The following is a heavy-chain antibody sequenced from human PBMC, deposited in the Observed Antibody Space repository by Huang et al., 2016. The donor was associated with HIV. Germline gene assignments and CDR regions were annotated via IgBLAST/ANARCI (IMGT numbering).Heavy chain of an antibody. D-gene: IGHD3-3*01. CDR2: VNDSGAN. J-gene: IGHJ6*02. CDR3: ARQWTILEWLLGLDV. CDR1: GGSFTGNY. Sequence: QMQLQQRGAGLLKPSETLSLTCGVSGGSFTGNYLTWSRQAPGKGLEWIGEVNDSGANNYKPSLNGRVTISLDKSKRELSLNLRSGTAADTAVYYCARQWTILEWLLGLDVWGQGTTVIVSS. V-gene: IGHV4-34*02.